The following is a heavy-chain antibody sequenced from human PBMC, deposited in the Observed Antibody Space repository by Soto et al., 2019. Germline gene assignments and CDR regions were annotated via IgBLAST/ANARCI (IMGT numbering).Heavy chain of an antibody. V-gene: IGHV3-7*04. CDR3: ARVCGSATCHSRGYSGSHPFDL. D-gene: IGHD5-12*01. CDR2: INQDGREK. Sequence: PGGSLRLSCGASGFTFSNYWMSWVRQIPGRGLEWVANINQDGREKYSVDSVKVLFTISRDNAENSLVLQMNNLRVEDTAVYYCARVCGSATCHSRGYSGSHPFDLWGQGTMVTVSS. J-gene: IGHJ3*01. CDR1: GFTFSNYW.